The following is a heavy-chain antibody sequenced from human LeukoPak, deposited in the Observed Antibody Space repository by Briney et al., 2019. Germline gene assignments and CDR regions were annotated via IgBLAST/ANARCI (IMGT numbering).Heavy chain of an antibody. V-gene: IGHV3-7*01. CDR3: ARVYRERWLQLGFDY. CDR2: IKQDGSEK. D-gene: IGHD5-24*01. Sequence: GGSLRLSCAASGFTFSSYWMSWVRQAPGKGLEWVANIKQDGSEKYYVDSVRGRFTISRDNAKNSLYLQMNSLRAEDTAVYYCARVYRERWLQLGFDYWGQGTLVTVSS. CDR1: GFTFSSYW. J-gene: IGHJ4*02.